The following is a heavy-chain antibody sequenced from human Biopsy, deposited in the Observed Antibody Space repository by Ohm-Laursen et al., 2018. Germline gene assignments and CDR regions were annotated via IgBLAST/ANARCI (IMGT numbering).Heavy chain of an antibody. J-gene: IGHJ6*02. V-gene: IGHV4-59*08. D-gene: IGHD5-12*01. CDR3: ARVAGGYAYYYGMDV. CDR2: IYYSGST. CDR1: GGSISSDY. Sequence: SHTLSLTCTVSGGSISSDYWSWIWQTPGKGLEWIGYIYYSGSTNYNPSLKSRVTISVDTSKNQFSLRLTSVTAADTAVYYCARVAGGYAYYYGMDVWGQGTTVTVSS.